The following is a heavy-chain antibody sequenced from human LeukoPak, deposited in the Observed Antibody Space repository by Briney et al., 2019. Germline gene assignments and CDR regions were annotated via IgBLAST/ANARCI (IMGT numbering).Heavy chain of an antibody. V-gene: IGHV1-69*06. CDR2: VIPIFSTA. D-gene: IGHD4-11*01. CDR1: GGTFSNYA. Sequence: ASVKVSCKASGGTFSNYAIGWVRQAPGQGLEWMGGVIPIFSTANYAQKFQGRVTITADRSTSTAYMELSSLRSEDTAVYYCAGYGNYWDWYLDLWGRGTLVTVSS. J-gene: IGHJ2*01. CDR3: AGYGNYWDWYLDL.